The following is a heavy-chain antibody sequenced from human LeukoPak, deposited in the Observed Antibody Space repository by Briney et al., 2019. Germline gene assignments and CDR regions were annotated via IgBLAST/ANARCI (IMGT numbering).Heavy chain of an antibody. D-gene: IGHD3-3*01. J-gene: IGHJ6*03. Sequence: GGSLRLSCAASGFTFSSYEMNWVRQAPGKGLEWVSYISSSGSTIYYADSVKGRFTISRDNAKNSLYLQMNSLRAEDTAVYYCASASSGYYGYYMDVWGKGTTVTVSS. CDR2: ISSSGSTI. V-gene: IGHV3-48*03. CDR3: ASASSGYYGYYMDV. CDR1: GFTFSSYE.